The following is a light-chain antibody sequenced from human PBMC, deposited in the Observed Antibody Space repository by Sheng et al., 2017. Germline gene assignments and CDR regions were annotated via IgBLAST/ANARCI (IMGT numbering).Light chain of an antibody. CDR2: AAS. CDR1: QNIKNY. J-gene: IGKJ1*01. V-gene: IGKV1-39*01. CDR3: HQSYSVPGT. Sequence: DIQMTQSPSSLSASVGDRVTITCRASQNIKNYINWYQQKIGKAPNLLIYAASSLHIGVPSRFSGSGSGTEFTLTISSLQPEDFASYFCHQSYSVPGTFGQGTKVEI.